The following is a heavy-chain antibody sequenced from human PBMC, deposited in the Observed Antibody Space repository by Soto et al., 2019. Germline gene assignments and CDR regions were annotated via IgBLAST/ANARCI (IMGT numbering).Heavy chain of an antibody. CDR2: ISGSGGKT. Sequence: PGGSLRLSCAASGFTFSNYAMSWVRQAPGKGLEWVSAISGSGGKTYYADSVKGRFTISRDSSKNTLYLQMNSLRAEDTAVYYCVRDLYSGSYYFDLWGQGALVTVSS. D-gene: IGHD1-26*01. CDR3: VRDLYSGSYYFDL. CDR1: GFTFSNYA. V-gene: IGHV3-23*01. J-gene: IGHJ4*02.